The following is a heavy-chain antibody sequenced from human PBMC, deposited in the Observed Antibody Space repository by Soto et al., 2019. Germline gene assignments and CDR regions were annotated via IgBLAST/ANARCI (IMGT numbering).Heavy chain of an antibody. CDR2: IYYSGST. CDR1: GGSISSYY. V-gene: IGHV4-59*12. Sequence: PSETLSLTCTVSGGSISSYYWSWIRQPPGKGLEWIGYIYYSGSTNYNPSLKSRVTLSVDTSKNQFSLKLSSVTAADTAVYYCARLRVITGTTDWFDPWGQGTLVTVSS. J-gene: IGHJ5*02. CDR3: ARLRVITGTTDWFDP. D-gene: IGHD1-20*01.